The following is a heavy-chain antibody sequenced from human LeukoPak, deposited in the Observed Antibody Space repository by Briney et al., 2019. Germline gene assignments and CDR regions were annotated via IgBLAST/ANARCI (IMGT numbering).Heavy chain of an antibody. Sequence: PGGSLRLSCAASGFTFSSYAMSWVRQAPGKGLEWVSAISGSGGSTYYADSVKGRFTISRDNSKNTLYLQMNSLRTEDTAVYYCAKGGYSYGYAFGYWGQGTLVTVSS. CDR1: GFTFSSYA. J-gene: IGHJ4*02. D-gene: IGHD5-18*01. V-gene: IGHV3-23*01. CDR3: AKGGYSYGYAFGY. CDR2: ISGSGGST.